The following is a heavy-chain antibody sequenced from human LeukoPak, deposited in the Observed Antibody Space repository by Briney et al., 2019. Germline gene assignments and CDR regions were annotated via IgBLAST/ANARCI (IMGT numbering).Heavy chain of an antibody. D-gene: IGHD3-16*01. CDR1: GVSINDFF. Sequence: SETLSLTCNVSGVSINDFFWSWIRQPPGKGLEWIGYIYHSGTTSYNPSLKSRVTISIDTSKNQFSLKLSSVTAADTAVYYCARGVNWIDPWGQGTLVAVSS. CDR3: ARGVNWIDP. V-gene: IGHV4-59*01. CDR2: IYHSGTT. J-gene: IGHJ5*02.